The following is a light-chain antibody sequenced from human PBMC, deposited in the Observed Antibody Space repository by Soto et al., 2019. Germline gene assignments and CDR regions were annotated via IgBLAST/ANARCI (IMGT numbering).Light chain of an antibody. CDR3: QQYNDWPGGT. V-gene: IGKV3-15*01. CDR2: GAS. CDR1: QSVSSN. Sequence: ETVMTQSPATLSVSPGGRATLSCRASQSVSSNLAWYQQKPGQAPRLLIYGASTRATGVPARFGGSGSGTVCTLTISSLQSEDSAVYYCQQYNDWPGGTFGQGTKLDIK. J-gene: IGKJ2*01.